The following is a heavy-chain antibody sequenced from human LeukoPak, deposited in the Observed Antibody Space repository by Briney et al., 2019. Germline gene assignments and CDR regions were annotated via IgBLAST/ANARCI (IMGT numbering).Heavy chain of an antibody. Sequence: GGSLRLSCVASGFTFSSYAMTWVPQAPGKGLEWVSEISGSGGSTYYADSVKGRFTISRDNSKNTLYVQMNSLRAEDTAVNYCAKTGDSSGFYYGVDYWGQGTLVTVSS. CDR3: AKTGDSSGFYYGVDY. D-gene: IGHD3-22*01. CDR2: ISGSGGST. J-gene: IGHJ4*02. V-gene: IGHV3-23*01. CDR1: GFTFSSYA.